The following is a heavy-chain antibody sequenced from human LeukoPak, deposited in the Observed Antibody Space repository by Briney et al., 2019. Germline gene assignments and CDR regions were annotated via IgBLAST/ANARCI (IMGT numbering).Heavy chain of an antibody. CDR3: ARDQVTGIDYYDSNGYRKSYYFDY. CDR1: GDSVSSSSYF. D-gene: IGHD3-22*01. V-gene: IGHV4-61*01. CDR2: IYHSGST. J-gene: IGHJ4*02. Sequence: PSETLSLTCTVSGDSVSSSSYFWSWNRQPPGKGLEWIGYIYHSGSTKYNPSLKSRVTISLDRSENQFSLKLDSVTAADTPVYYCARDQVTGIDYYDSNGYRKSYYFDYWGQGTLVTVSS.